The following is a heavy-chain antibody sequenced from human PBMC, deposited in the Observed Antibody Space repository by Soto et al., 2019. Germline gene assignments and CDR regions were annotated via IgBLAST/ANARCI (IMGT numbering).Heavy chain of an antibody. D-gene: IGHD6-25*01. CDR2: IYPNDPET. CDR1: GYRFISYW. V-gene: IGHV5-51*01. J-gene: IGHJ4*02. CDR3: ARRGAAAPFDY. Sequence: GESLKISCKGSGYRFISYWIAWLRQMPGKGLEYMGIIYPNDPETRYSPSFQGQVTMSADKSTSTIYLHWSSLKASDTAVYYCARRGAAAPFDYWGQGTMVTVSS.